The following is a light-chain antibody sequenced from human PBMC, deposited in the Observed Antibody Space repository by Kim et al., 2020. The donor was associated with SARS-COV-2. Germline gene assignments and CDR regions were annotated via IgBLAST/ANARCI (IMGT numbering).Light chain of an antibody. Sequence: SPGARASLSCSASESVSKSSLALDQQKPRQAPMLLLYGASSSATSIPDRVSGSGSGTDFSLTISRVEHEDFAVYSCHQYSSSPLTFGGGTKVDIK. CDR2: GAS. CDR3: HQYSSSPLT. CDR1: ESVSKSS. V-gene: IGKV3-20*01. J-gene: IGKJ4*01.